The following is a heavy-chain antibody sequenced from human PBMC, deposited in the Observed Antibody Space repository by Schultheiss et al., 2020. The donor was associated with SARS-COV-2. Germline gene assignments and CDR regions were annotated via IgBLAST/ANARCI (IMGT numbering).Heavy chain of an antibody. J-gene: IGHJ6*03. CDR3: ARLGDIADMDV. V-gene: IGHV1-58*02. CDR1: GFTFTSSA. Sequence: SVKVSCKASGFTFTSSAMQWVRQARGQRLEWIGWIVVGSGNTNYAQKFQERVTITTDTSTSTAYMELRSLRSDDTAVYYCARLGDIADMDVWGKGTTVTVSS. D-gene: IGHD2-15*01. CDR2: IVVGSGNT.